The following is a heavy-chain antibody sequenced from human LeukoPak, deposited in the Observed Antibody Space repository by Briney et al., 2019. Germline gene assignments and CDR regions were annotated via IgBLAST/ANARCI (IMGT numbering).Heavy chain of an antibody. CDR3: SRYDSDTGDFDP. Sequence: PSETLSLTCSVSGGSISSSAYYWGWIRQPPGQGLEWIGSIYYSGNTYNNPSLKSRVSISIDRSRTQFSLKLSSVTAADTAFYYCSRYDSDTGDFDPWGQGTLVTISS. J-gene: IGHJ5*02. CDR1: GGSISSSAYY. CDR2: IYYSGNT. V-gene: IGHV4-39*07. D-gene: IGHD3-10*01.